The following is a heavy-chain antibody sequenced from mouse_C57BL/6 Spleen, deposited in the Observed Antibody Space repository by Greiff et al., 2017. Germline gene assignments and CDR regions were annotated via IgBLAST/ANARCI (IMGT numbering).Heavy chain of an antibody. J-gene: IGHJ4*01. D-gene: IGHD1-1*01. CDR2: IDPSDSET. Sequence: VQLQQSGAELVRPGSSVKLSCKASGYTFTSYWMHWVKQRPIQGLEWIGNIDPSDSETHYNQKFKDKATLTVDKSSSPAYMQLSSLTSEDSAVYYCARSGYYGRSSYAMDYWGQGTSVTVSS. V-gene: IGHV1-52*01. CDR3: ARSGYYGRSSYAMDY. CDR1: GYTFTSYW.